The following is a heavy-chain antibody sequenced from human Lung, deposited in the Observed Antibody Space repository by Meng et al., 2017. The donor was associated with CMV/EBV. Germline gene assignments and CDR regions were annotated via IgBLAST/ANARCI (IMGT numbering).Heavy chain of an antibody. CDR3: ARGALLEWSWGWGYYYYGMDV. V-gene: IGHV1-69*05. D-gene: IGHD3-3*01. J-gene: IGHJ6*02. Sequence: SVKVSCKASGGTFSSYAISWVRQAPGQGLEWMGGIIPIFGTANYAQKFQGRVTITTDESTSTAYMELSSLRSEDTAVYYCARGALLEWSWGWGYYYYGMDVWGQGTXVTVSS. CDR2: IIPIFGTA. CDR1: GGTFSSYA.